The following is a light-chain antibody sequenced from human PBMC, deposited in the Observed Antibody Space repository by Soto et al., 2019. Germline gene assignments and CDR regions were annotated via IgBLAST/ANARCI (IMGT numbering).Light chain of an antibody. CDR2: AAS. J-gene: IGKJ1*01. CDR3: QQANSFPWT. CDR1: QSVSSY. V-gene: IGKV3-11*01. Sequence: EIVVTQSPATLSLSPGERATLSCRASQSVSSYLAWYQQKPGQAPRLLIYAASILQSGVPSRFSGSGSGTDFTLTITYLQPEDFATYYCQQANSFPWTFGQGTKVEL.